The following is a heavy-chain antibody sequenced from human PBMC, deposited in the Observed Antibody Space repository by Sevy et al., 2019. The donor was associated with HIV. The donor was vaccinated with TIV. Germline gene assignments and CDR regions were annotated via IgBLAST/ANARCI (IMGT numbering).Heavy chain of an antibody. V-gene: IGHV1-18*01. CDR2: ISAYTGDT. D-gene: IGHD3-3*01. CDR1: GYSFNMYG. CDR3: ARHRPQGVVIIPGSGYHYGADF. Sequence: ASVNVSCKTSGYSFNMYGISWVRQAPGQGLEWMGWISAYTGDTDYRQMFRGRATMTTDASTNTAYMELRRTTSDDTAVYYCARHRPQGVVIIPGSGYHYGADFWGQGTMVTVSS. J-gene: IGHJ6*02.